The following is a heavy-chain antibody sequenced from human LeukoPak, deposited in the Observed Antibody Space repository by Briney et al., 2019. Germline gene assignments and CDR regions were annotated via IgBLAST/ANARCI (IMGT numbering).Heavy chain of an antibody. J-gene: IGHJ4*02. CDR1: GFTFSSYG. CDR3: AKIRVAYYYDSSGPSFLLDY. V-gene: IGHV3-30*02. CDR2: IRYDGSNK. Sequence: GGSLRLSCAASGFTFSSYGMHWVREAPGKGLEWVGFIRYDGSNKYYADSVKGRFTISRDNSKNTLYLQMNSLRAEHTAVYYCAKIRVAYYYDSSGPSFLLDYWGQGPLVTVSS. D-gene: IGHD3-22*01.